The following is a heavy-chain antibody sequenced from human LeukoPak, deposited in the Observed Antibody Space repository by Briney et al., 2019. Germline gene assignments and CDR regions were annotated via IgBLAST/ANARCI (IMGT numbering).Heavy chain of an antibody. D-gene: IGHD5-18*01. CDR1: GFAFSDYY. CDR2: ISSSGSTI. Sequence: NPGGSLRLSCAASGFAFSDYYMSWIRQAPGKGLEWVSYISSSGSTIYYADSVKGRFTISRDNAKNSLYLQMNSLRAEDTAVYYCARDPRRGYSSHYYYGMDVWGQGTTVTVSS. CDR3: ARDPRRGYSSHYYYGMDV. J-gene: IGHJ6*02. V-gene: IGHV3-11*01.